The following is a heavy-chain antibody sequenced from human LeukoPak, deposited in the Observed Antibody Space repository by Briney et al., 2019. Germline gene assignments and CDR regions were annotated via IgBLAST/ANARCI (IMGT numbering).Heavy chain of an antibody. CDR3: GGGTVVWGGAVTSLFFY. CDR1: GSTVTRNN. J-gene: IGHJ4*02. V-gene: IGHV1-2*02. Sequence: ASVKVSCKASGSTVTRNNTHWLTPAPGQGLEWMGWINPNSGGTNYAQKLQGRVTMTRDTSISTAYMELSRLRTDDTAVYYCGGGTVVWGGAVTSLFFYCGEGTLVAVSS. D-gene: IGHD6-19*01. CDR2: INPNSGGT.